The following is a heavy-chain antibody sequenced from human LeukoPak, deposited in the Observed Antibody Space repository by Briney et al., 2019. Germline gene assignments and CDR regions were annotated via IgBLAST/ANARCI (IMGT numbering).Heavy chain of an antibody. CDR1: GYTFTGYY. D-gene: IGHD4-23*01. J-gene: IGHJ4*02. CDR2: INPNSGGT. CDR3: ARVRSYGGKGFGLDY. V-gene: IGHV1-2*02. Sequence: GASVKVSCKAFGYTFTGYYMHWVRQAPGQGLEWMGWINPNSGGTNYAQKFQGRVTMTRDTSISTAYMELSRLRSDDTAVYYCARVRSYGGKGFGLDYWGQGTLVTVSS.